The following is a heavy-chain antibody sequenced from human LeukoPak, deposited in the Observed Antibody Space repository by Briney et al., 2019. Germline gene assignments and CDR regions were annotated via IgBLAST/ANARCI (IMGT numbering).Heavy chain of an antibody. D-gene: IGHD3-9*01. J-gene: IGHJ4*02. Sequence: PSETLSLTCAVYGGPFSGYYWSWIRQPPGKGLEWIGEINHSGSTNYNPSLKSRVTISVDTSKNQFSLKLSSVTAADTAVYYCARQVRAFSDILTGTHLYYFDYWGQGTLVTVSP. CDR2: INHSGST. CDR3: ARQVRAFSDILTGTHLYYFDY. CDR1: GGPFSGYY. V-gene: IGHV4-34*01.